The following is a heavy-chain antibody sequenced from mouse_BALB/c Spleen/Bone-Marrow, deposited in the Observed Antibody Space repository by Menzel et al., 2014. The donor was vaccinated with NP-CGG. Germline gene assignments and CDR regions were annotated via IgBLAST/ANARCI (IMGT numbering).Heavy chain of an antibody. CDR2: FYPGNSDT. V-gene: IGHV1-5*01. CDR3: TFLVKEDFAY. J-gene: IGHJ3*01. CDR1: GYSFTSYW. Sequence: EGKLVGSGTVLARPGASVKMSCKASGYSFTSYWMHWVKQRPGQGLEWIGAFYPGNSDTTYNQKFKGKAKLTAVTSASTAYMELSSLTNEDSAVYYCTFLVKEDFAYWGQGTLVTVSA. D-gene: IGHD2-10*02.